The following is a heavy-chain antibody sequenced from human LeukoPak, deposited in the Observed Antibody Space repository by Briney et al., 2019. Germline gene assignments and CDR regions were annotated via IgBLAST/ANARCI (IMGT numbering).Heavy chain of an antibody. Sequence: GGSLRLSCAASGFTFSSYWMSWVRQAPGKGLEWVANIKQDGSEKYYVDSVKGRFTISRDNSKNTLYLQMNSLRAEDTALYYCARSSSRPTYYYYYMDVWGKGTTVSVSS. CDR2: IKQDGSEK. J-gene: IGHJ6*03. CDR3: ARSSSRPTYYYYYMDV. D-gene: IGHD6-6*01. V-gene: IGHV3-7*01. CDR1: GFTFSSYW.